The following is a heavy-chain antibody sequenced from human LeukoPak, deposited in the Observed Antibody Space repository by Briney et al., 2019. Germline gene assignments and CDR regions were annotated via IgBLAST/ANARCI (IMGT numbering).Heavy chain of an antibody. CDR2: MYPGDSET. J-gene: IGHJ4*02. CDR3: ARQVGYSSKYGGDY. CDR1: GFSFTNYW. Sequence: GESLKISCKGSGFSFTNYWIGWVRQMPGKGLEWMGIMYPGDSETRYSPSFQGQVTISADKSISTAYLQWSSLKASDTAMYYCARQVGYSSKYGGDYWGQGTLVTVSS. V-gene: IGHV5-51*01. D-gene: IGHD6-13*01.